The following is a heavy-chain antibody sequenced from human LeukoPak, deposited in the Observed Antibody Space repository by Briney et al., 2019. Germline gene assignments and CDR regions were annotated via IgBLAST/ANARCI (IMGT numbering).Heavy chain of an antibody. CDR1: GGSISSYY. J-gene: IGHJ5*02. Sequence: KPSETLSLTCTVSGGSISSYYWSWIRQPPGKGLEWIGYIYYSGSTNYNPSLKSRVTISVDTSKNQFSLKLSSVTAADTAVYYCARVQGILANWFDPWGQGTLVTVSS. V-gene: IGHV4-59*01. CDR2: IYYSGST. D-gene: IGHD3-3*02. CDR3: ARVQGILANWFDP.